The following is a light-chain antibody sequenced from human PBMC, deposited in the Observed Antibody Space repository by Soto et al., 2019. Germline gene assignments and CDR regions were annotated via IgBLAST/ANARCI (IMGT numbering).Light chain of an antibody. Sequence: DIVVTQSPLSLPVTPGEPASISCRSSQSLLHSNGYNYLDWFLQKPGQSPQLLIYLGSNRASGVPDRFSGSGSGTDFTLRISRVEADDVGVYYCMQTVQTPITFGQGTRLEIK. J-gene: IGKJ5*01. V-gene: IGKV2-28*01. CDR2: LGS. CDR1: QSLLHSNGYNY. CDR3: MQTVQTPIT.